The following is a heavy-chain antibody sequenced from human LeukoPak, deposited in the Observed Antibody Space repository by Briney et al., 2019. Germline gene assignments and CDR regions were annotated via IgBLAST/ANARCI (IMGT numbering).Heavy chain of an antibody. CDR1: GYTFTSYD. J-gene: IGHJ6*03. CDR3: ARGRGYGGYYMDV. D-gene: IGHD5-12*01. CDR2: INPNSGGT. V-gene: IGHV1-2*02. Sequence: ASVKVSCKASGYTFTSYDINWVRQARGQGLEWMGWINPNSGGTNYAQKFQGRVTMTRDTSISTAYMELSRLRSDDTAVYYCARGRGYGGYYMDVWGKGTTVTISS.